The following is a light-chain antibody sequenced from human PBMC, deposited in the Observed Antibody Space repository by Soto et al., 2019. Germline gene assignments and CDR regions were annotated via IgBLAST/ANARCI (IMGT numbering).Light chain of an antibody. CDR3: QQYKLWPIT. CDR2: DSS. CDR1: QSVTNK. Sequence: EIVMTQSPGTLSVSPGERATLSCRASQSVTNKLAWYQQKPGQAPRLLIYDSSTRATVIPARFSGSGSGTEFPLTISSLQSEDFAVYYCQQYKLWPITVGQGTRLDVK. V-gene: IGKV3-15*01. J-gene: IGKJ5*01.